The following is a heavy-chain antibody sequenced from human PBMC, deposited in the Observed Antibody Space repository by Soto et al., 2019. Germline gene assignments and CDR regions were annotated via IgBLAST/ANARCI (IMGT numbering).Heavy chain of an antibody. CDR1: GGSMCDFF. D-gene: IGHD6-19*01. CDR2: FSNRGRT. CDR3: ARHLGTGWYGFDY. J-gene: IGHJ4*02. Sequence: SETLSLTCSVSGGSMCDFFWSWVRRPPGRGLEWIGYFSNRGRTDYNPSLRSRVPISADTSKNRFSLRLNSVTAADTAVYYCARHLGTGWYGFDYWGQGILVTVSS. V-gene: IGHV4-59*08.